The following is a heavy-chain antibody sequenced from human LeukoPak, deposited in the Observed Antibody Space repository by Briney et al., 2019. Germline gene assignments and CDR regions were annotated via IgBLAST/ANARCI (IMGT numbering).Heavy chain of an antibody. J-gene: IGHJ5*02. Sequence: GGSLRLSCAASGFTVSSNYMSWVRQAPGKGLEWVSVIYSGGSTYYADSVKGRFTISRDNSKNTLYLQMNSLRAEDTAVYYCARVEEAAAFNPWGQGTLVTVSS. CDR3: ARVEEAAAFNP. D-gene: IGHD6-13*01. V-gene: IGHV3-66*01. CDR2: IYSGGST. CDR1: GFTVSSNY.